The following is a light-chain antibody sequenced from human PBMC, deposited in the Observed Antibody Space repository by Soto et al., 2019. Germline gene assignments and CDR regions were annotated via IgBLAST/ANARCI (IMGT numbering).Light chain of an antibody. CDR2: DDG. Sequence: SDLTQPPSASVATGQTARITCGGNNFESKSVRWYRQKPGEAPVLVLYDDGNRPSGIPERLSGSNSGSTATLAIRSVEASDEADYFCQVWDISSDQYLFGPGTKVTVL. V-gene: IGLV3-21*02. CDR3: QVWDISSDQYL. CDR1: NFESKS. J-gene: IGLJ1*01.